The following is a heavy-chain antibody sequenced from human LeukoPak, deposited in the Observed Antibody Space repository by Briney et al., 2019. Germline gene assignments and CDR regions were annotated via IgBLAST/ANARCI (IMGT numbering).Heavy chain of an antibody. CDR2: INPNSGGT. CDR1: GYTFTGYY. D-gene: IGHD2-2*01. V-gene: IGHV1-2*02. CDR3: ARAPRLKIVVVPAAMSWFDP. J-gene: IGHJ5*02. Sequence: GASVKVSCKASGYTFTGYYMHWVRQAPGQGLEWMGWINPNSGGTNYAQKFQGRVTMTRDTSISTAYMELSRLRSDDTAVYYCARAPRLKIVVVPAAMSWFDPWGRGTLVTVSS.